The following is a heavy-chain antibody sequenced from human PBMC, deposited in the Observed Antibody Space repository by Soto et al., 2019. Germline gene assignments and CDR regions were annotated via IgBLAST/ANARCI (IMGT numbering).Heavy chain of an antibody. CDR3: ARVGARLQTYYYDSSGHDAFDI. J-gene: IGHJ3*02. Sequence: EVQLVETGGGLIQPGGSLRLSCAASGFTVSSNYMSWVRQAPGKGLEWVSVIYSGGSTYYADSVKGRFTISRDNSKNTLYLQMNSLRAEDTAVYYCARVGARLQTYYYDSSGHDAFDIWGQGTMVTVSS. D-gene: IGHD3-22*01. V-gene: IGHV3-53*02. CDR1: GFTVSSNY. CDR2: IYSGGST.